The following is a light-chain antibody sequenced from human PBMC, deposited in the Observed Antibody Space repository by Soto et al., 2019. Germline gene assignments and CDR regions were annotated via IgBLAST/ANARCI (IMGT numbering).Light chain of an antibody. J-gene: IGLJ3*02. CDR2: AVT. CDR1: SSDVGGYNY. CDR3: STSSSTSTTWV. Sequence: QSVLTQPASVSGSPGQSITISCTGTSSDVGGYNYVSWYQQHPGKAPKLMIYAVTNRPSGVSHRFSGSKSGNTASLTISGLQAEDEADYYCSTSSSTSTTWVFGGGTKLTVL. V-gene: IGLV2-14*01.